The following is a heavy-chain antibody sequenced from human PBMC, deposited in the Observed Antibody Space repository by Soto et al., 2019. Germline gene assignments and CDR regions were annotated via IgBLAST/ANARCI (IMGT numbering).Heavy chain of an antibody. J-gene: IGHJ4*02. V-gene: IGHV1-18*01. CDR2: ISAYNGNT. CDR3: ARRGIDSSGWYSAYYFDY. Sequence: GASVKVSCKASGYTFTSYGISWVRQAPGQGLEWMGWISAYNGNTNYAQKLRGRVTMTTDTSTSTAYMELRSLRSDDTAVYYCARRGIDSSGWYSAYYFDYWGQGTLVTAPQ. D-gene: IGHD6-19*01. CDR1: GYTFTSYG.